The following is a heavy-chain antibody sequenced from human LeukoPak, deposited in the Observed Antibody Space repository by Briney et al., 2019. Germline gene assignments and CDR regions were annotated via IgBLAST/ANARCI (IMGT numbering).Heavy chain of an antibody. Sequence: PGGSLRLSCAASGFTFSSYGMHWVRQAPGKGLEWVAVISNDGSNKYYADSVKGRFTISRDNSKNTLYLQMNSLRAEDTAVYYCAKDYYSSTWYRLECFDSWGQGTLVTVSS. CDR1: GFTFSSYG. CDR3: AKDYYSSTWYRLECFDS. J-gene: IGHJ4*02. CDR2: ISNDGSNK. D-gene: IGHD6-13*01. V-gene: IGHV3-30*18.